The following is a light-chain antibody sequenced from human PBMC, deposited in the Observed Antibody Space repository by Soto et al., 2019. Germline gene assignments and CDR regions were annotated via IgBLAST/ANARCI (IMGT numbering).Light chain of an antibody. CDR3: HQYNGWPRT. V-gene: IGKV3-20*01. CDR1: QSVSSNY. CDR2: RAS. J-gene: IGKJ1*01. Sequence: EIVLTQSPGTLSLSPGERATLSCRASQSVSSNYLAWYQRKPGQARKVLIYRASSRATGIPDRFSGSGPGTDFTLTNSRLEPEDVAVYYCHQYNGWPRTFGQGTKVDIK.